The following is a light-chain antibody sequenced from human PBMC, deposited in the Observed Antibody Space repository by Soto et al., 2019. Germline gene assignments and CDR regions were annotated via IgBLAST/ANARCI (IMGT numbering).Light chain of an antibody. Sequence: ALTQPRSVSGSPGQSVTISCSGTSSDVGGYNYVSWYQQHPGKAPKLMIYDVSKRPSGVPDRFSGSKSGNTASLTISGLQAEDEADYYCCSYAGSYTPRVFGTGTKVTAL. CDR3: CSYAGSYTPRV. CDR2: DVS. CDR1: SSDVGGYNY. J-gene: IGLJ1*01. V-gene: IGLV2-11*01.